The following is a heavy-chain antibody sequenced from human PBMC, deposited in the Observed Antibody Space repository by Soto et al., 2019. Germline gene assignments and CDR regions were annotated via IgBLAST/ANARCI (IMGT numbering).Heavy chain of an antibody. J-gene: IGHJ4*02. CDR2: FDPEDGET. D-gene: IGHD3-10*01. CDR3: ATEMYYYGSGSYRAFDY. V-gene: IGHV1-24*01. CDR1: GYTLTELS. Sequence: ASVKVSCKVSGYTLTELSMHWVRQAPGKGLEWMGGFDPEDGETIYAQKFQGRVTMTEDTSTDTAYMELSSLRSEDTAVYYCATEMYYYGSGSYRAFDYWGQGTLVTVSS.